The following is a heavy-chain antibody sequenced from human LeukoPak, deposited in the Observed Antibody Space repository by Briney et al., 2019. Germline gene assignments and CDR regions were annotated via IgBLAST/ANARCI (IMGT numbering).Heavy chain of an antibody. V-gene: IGHV1-46*01. D-gene: IGHD5-24*01. CDR2: INPSGGST. CDR3: ARVRWLQPYYYYGMDV. Sequence: ASVKVSCKASGYTFTSYYMHWVRQAPGQGLEWMGIINPSGGSTSYAQKFQGRVTMTRDTSTSTVYMELSSLRSEDTAVYYCARVRWLQPYYYYGMDVWGQGTTVTVSS. J-gene: IGHJ6*02. CDR1: GYTFTSYY.